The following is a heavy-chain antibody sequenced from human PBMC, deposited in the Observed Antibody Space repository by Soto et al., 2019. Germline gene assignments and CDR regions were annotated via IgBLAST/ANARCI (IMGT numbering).Heavy chain of an antibody. J-gene: IGHJ6*02. V-gene: IGHV3-7*01. D-gene: IGHD6-13*01. CDR2: IKRAGSEK. Sequence: PGGSVRLSCAASRFTFSRHAMLWVRQSPRKSLELVANIKRAGSEKYYVDYVKSRFTIGGDNAQNSRYPQMNSLRAEDTAAYSCATHLGSSTVWGWDYYDYYGMDVGRQGTTVTVSS. CDR1: RFTFSRHA. CDR3: ATHLGSSTVWGWDYYDYYGMDV.